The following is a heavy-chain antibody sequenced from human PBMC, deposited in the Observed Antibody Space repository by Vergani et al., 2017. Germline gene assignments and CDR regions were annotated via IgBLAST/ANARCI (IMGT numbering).Heavy chain of an antibody. CDR3: ARLGSSSGYYFAGGRQKADY. D-gene: IGHD3-22*01. V-gene: IGHV4-34*01. Sequence: QVQLQQWGAGLLKPSETLSLTCAVYGGSFSGYYWSWIRQPPGKGLEWIGEINHTGSTNYNPSLKSRVTISVDTSKNQFSRKLNSVTAADTAVYYCARLGSSSGYYFAGGRQKADYWGQGTLVTVSS. J-gene: IGHJ4*02. CDR1: GGSFSGYY. CDR2: INHTGST.